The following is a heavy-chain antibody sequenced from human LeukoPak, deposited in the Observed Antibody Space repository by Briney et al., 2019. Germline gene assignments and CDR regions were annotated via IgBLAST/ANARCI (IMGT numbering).Heavy chain of an antibody. CDR1: GFTFSSYG. J-gene: IGHJ4*02. V-gene: IGHV3-7*01. Sequence: GGSLRLSCAASGFTFSSYGMNWVRQAPGKGLEWVANIKQDGSEKYYVESVKGRFTISRDNAKNSLYLQMNSLRGEDTAVYYCTRTDEGYWGQGTLVTVSS. CDR3: TRTDEGY. CDR2: IKQDGSEK.